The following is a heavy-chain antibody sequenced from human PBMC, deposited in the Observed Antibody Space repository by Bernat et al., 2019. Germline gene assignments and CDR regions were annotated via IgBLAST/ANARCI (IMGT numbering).Heavy chain of an antibody. CDR1: GYSISSVYY. CDR3: ARDSSSLAKFDS. V-gene: IGHV4-38-2*01. D-gene: IGHD6-6*01. J-gene: IGHJ4*02. CDR2: IYHSGST. Sequence: QVQLQESGLGLVKPSETLSLTCAVSGYSISSVYYWGWIRQPPGKWLAWIGSIYHSGSTYYNPSLKSRVTISVDTSKNQFSLKLSSVTAADTAVYYRARDSSSLAKFDSWGQGTLVTVSS.